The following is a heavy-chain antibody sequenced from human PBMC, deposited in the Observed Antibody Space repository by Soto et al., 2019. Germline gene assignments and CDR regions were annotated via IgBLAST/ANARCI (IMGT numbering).Heavy chain of an antibody. D-gene: IGHD3-10*01. J-gene: IGHJ4*02. CDR2: ISYDGSNK. CDR1: GFTFSSYA. CDR3: ARDFMGGSMVRGVWGPILDY. V-gene: IGHV3-30-3*01. Sequence: QVQLVESGGGVVQPGRSLRLSCAASGFTFSSYAMHWVRQAPGKGLEWVAVISYDGSNKYYADSVKGRFTISRDNSKNTXYPXMNSLRAEDTAVYYCARDFMGGSMVRGVWGPILDYWGQGTLVTVSS.